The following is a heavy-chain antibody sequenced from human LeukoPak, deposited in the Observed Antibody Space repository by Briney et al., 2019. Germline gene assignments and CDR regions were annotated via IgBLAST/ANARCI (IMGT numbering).Heavy chain of an antibody. Sequence: PGGSLRLSCTVSEFTVSRNYMIWVRQAPGKGLEWVSLIFSNGDTHYADSVKGRFTISRDTSKNTVSLQMNSLRVEDTAMYYCTREQMNYWREGTLVTVSS. V-gene: IGHV3-53*01. CDR2: IFSNGDT. CDR1: EFTVSRNY. D-gene: IGHD5-24*01. CDR3: TREQMNY. J-gene: IGHJ4*02.